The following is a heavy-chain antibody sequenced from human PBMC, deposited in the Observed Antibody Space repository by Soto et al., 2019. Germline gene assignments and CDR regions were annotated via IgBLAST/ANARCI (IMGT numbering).Heavy chain of an antibody. D-gene: IGHD6-6*01. CDR1: GGTFSSYA. J-gene: IGHJ6*02. CDR2: IIPIFGTA. CDR3: ACPRSSYYYYGMDV. Sequence: QVQLVQSGAEVKKPGSSVKVSCKASGGTFSSYAISWVRQAPGQGLECMGGIIPIFGTANYAQKFQGRVTITADESTSTVYMELSSLRSEDTAVYYCACPRSSYYYYGMDVWGQGATVTVSS. V-gene: IGHV1-69*12.